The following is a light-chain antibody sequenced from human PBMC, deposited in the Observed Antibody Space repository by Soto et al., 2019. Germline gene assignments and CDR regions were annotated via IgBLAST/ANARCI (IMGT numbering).Light chain of an antibody. CDR3: SSYTATRTVV. CDR2: DVS. Sequence: QSALTQPASVSGSPGQSITIACTGTNSDVGGYNSVSWYQLHPGKAPRLVIYDVSIRPPAVSDRFSGSTSGNTASLTISGLQAEDEAEYYCSSYTATRTVVFGGGTKLNVL. CDR1: NSDVGGYNS. J-gene: IGLJ3*02. V-gene: IGLV2-14*03.